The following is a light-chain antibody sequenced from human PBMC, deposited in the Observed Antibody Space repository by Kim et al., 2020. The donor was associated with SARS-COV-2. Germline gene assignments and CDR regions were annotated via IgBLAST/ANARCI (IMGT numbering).Light chain of an antibody. Sequence: LSPGDRPTLSCRASQSVSSYLAWYQQKPGQAPRLLIYDASNRATGIPARFSGSGSGTDFTLTISSLEPEDFAVYYCQQRSNWPLTFGGGTKVDIK. CDR2: DAS. V-gene: IGKV3-11*01. CDR1: QSVSSY. J-gene: IGKJ4*01. CDR3: QQRSNWPLT.